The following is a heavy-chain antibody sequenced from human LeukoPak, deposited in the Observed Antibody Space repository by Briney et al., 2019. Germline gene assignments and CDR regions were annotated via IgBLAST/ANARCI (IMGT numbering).Heavy chain of an antibody. V-gene: IGHV1-2*02. CDR2: INPNSGGT. CDR3: ARDRYSGSYAPNQRHKTRYFDL. J-gene: IGHJ2*01. Sequence: ASVKVSCKASGYTFTGYYMHWVRQAPGQGLEWMGWINPNSGGTNYAQKFQGRVTMTRDTSISTAYMELSRLRSDDTAVYYCARDRYSGSYAPNQRHKTRYFDLWGRGTLVTVSS. CDR1: GYTFTGYY. D-gene: IGHD1-26*01.